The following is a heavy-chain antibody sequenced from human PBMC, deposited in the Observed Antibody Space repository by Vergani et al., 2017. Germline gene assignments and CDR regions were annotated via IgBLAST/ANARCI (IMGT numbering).Heavy chain of an antibody. D-gene: IGHD4-11*01. CDR3: ARELGDDYSKYYYYYMDG. J-gene: IGHJ6*03. V-gene: IGHV3-11*01. Sequence: QVQLVESGGGLVKPGGSLRHSCAASGFTFSDYYMSWLRQAPGKGLEWVSYISSSGSTRYYADSVKGRFNISRDNAKKSLYLQMNSLRAEDTAVYYCARELGDDYSKYYYYYMDGWGKGTTVTVSS. CDR2: ISSSGSTR. CDR1: GFTFSDYY.